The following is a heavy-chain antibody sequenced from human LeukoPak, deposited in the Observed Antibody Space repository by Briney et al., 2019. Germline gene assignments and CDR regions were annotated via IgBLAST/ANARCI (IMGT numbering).Heavy chain of an antibody. Sequence: SSETLSLTCTVSGGSFSSYYWTWIRQPPGKGLEWIGYIDHSGSTNYNPSLKSRVSISSDTSKNQFSLELSSVTAADTAVYYCARDGGSSGYSPSDAFDIWGQGTMVTVSS. J-gene: IGHJ3*02. CDR3: ARDGGSSGYSPSDAFDI. CDR1: GGSFSSYY. V-gene: IGHV4-59*01. D-gene: IGHD3-22*01. CDR2: IDHSGST.